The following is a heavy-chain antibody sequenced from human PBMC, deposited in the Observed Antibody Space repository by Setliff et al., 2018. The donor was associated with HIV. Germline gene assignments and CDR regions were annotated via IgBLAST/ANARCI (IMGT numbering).Heavy chain of an antibody. CDR1: GYTFTGYY. D-gene: IGHD4-17*01. Sequence: GASVKVSCKASGYTFTGYYIHWVRQAPGQGLEWMGWINPNSGDTNYAQRFRGRVTMTRDTSISTAYMELSSLRSEDTAVYYCALDYGDNNWFDPWGQGTLVTVSS. J-gene: IGHJ5*02. CDR2: INPNSGDT. V-gene: IGHV1-2*02. CDR3: ALDYGDNNWFDP.